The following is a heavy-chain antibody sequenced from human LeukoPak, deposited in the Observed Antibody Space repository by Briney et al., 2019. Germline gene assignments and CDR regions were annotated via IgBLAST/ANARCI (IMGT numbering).Heavy chain of an antibody. J-gene: IGHJ4*02. V-gene: IGHV4-4*09. CDR3: ARVSIFGVVHDY. CDR2: IYTSGST. Sequence: SETLSLTCTVSGGSLSSYYWSWIRQPPGKGLEWIGYIYTSGSTNYNPSLKSRVTISVDTSKNQFSLKLSSVTAADTAVYYCARVSIFGVVHDYWGQGTLVTVSS. CDR1: GGSLSSYY. D-gene: IGHD3-3*01.